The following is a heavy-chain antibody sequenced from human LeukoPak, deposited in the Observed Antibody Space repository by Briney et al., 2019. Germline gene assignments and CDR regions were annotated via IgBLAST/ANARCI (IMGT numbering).Heavy chain of an antibody. V-gene: IGHV4-34*01. CDR3: ARGRDSSGWLVRALNRGFDY. J-gene: IGHJ4*02. CDR2: INHSGST. CDR1: GGSFSGYY. D-gene: IGHD6-19*01. Sequence: PSETLSLTCAVYGGSFSGYYWSWIRQPPGKGLEWIGEINHSGSTNYNPSLKSRVTISVDTSKNQFSLKLSSVTAADTAVYYCARGRDSSGWLVRALNRGFDYWGQGTLVTVSS.